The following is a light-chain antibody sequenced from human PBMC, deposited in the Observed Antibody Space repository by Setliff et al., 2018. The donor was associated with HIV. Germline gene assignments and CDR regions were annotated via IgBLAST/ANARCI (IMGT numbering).Light chain of an antibody. J-gene: IGLJ2*01. CDR2: EVT. CDR1: SSDVGNYNL. V-gene: IGLV2-14*02. CDR3: SSYTTSNTVV. Sequence: QSALTQPASVSGSPGQSITISCTGTSSDVGNYNLVSWYQQHPGKAPKIMIYEVTDRPAGVSNRFSGSKSGRTASLTISGLQADDEAYYYCSSYTTSNTVVFGGGTK.